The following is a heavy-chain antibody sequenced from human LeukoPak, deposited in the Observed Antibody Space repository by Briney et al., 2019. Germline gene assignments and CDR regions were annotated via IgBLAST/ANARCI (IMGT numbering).Heavy chain of an antibody. D-gene: IGHD3-10*01. CDR2: IYYSGST. Sequence: SKTLSLTCVVSGGSISGYYWTWIWQPPGKGLEWIGSIYYSGSTYYNPSLKSRVTISVDTSKNQFSLKLNSVTATDTAVYYCARHYGPWGQGTLVTVSS. CDR1: GGSISGYY. CDR3: ARHYGP. J-gene: IGHJ4*02. V-gene: IGHV4-59*08.